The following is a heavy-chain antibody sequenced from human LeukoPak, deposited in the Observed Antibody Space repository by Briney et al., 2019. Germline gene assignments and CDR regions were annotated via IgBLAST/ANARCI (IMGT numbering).Heavy chain of an antibody. J-gene: IGHJ4*02. CDR2: IKKDGSEK. Sequence: GGSLRLSCAASRFTFSSYAMLWVRQAPGKGLEWVANIKKDGSEKYYVDSVKGRFTISRDNAKKSVYLQMNSLRAEDTAVYYCARDDDYGDYNFDYWGQGTLVTVSS. V-gene: IGHV3-7*01. CDR1: RFTFSSYA. D-gene: IGHD4-17*01. CDR3: ARDDDYGDYNFDY.